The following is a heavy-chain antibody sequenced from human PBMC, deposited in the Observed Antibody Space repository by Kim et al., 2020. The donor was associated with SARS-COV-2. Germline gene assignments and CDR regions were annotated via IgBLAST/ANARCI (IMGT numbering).Heavy chain of an antibody. D-gene: IGHD2-15*01. J-gene: IGHJ6*02. V-gene: IGHV3-21*01. CDR2: ISSSSRYI. CDR1: GFTFSTYS. Sequence: GGSLRLSCAASGFTFSTYSINWVRRAPGKGLKWVSSISSSSRYIYYADSVKGRFTISRDNAKNSLYLQMNSLRAEDTAIYYCARDLSPQVDYYAMDVWGRGTTVTVSS. CDR3: ARDLSPQVDYYAMDV.